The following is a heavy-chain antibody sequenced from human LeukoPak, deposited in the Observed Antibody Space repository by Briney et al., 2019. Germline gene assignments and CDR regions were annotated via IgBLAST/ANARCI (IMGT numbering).Heavy chain of an antibody. V-gene: IGHV4-34*01. D-gene: IGHD3-10*01. CDR2: IKHDGST. CDR1: GGSFSGDF. CDR3: ASPKRPYYPKIYFDY. J-gene: IGHJ4*02. Sequence: SETLSLTCAVYGGSFSGDFWSWLRQSPGKGLEWIGEIKHDGSTTYNPSLKSRVTISVDTSKNQFSLKLSSVTAADTAVYYCASPKRPYYPKIYFDYWGQGTLVTVSS.